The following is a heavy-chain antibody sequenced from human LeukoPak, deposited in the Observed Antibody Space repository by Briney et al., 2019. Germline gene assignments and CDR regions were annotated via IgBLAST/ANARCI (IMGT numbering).Heavy chain of an antibody. CDR1: GFTFSSYA. Sequence: WGSLRLSCAASGFTFSSYAMSWVRQAPGKGLEWVSAISGSGGSTYYADSVKGRFTISRDNSKNTLYLQMNSLRAEDTAVYYCAKDRSGELPEMGDYWGQGTLVTVSS. V-gene: IGHV3-23*01. CDR3: AKDRSGELPEMGDY. CDR2: ISGSGGST. D-gene: IGHD1-26*01. J-gene: IGHJ4*02.